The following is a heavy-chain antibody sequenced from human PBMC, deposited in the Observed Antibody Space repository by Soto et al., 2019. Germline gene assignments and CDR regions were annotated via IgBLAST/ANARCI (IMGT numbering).Heavy chain of an antibody. D-gene: IGHD5-12*01. CDR1: GFTFSSYA. J-gene: IGHJ4*02. CDR3: AREGAGGYDYFDY. CDR2: ISYDGSNK. Sequence: GGSLRLSCAASGFTFSSYAMHWVRQAPGKGLEWVAVISYDGSNKYYADSVKGRFTISRDNSKNTLYLQMNSLRAEDTAVYYCAREGAGGYDYFDYWGQGTLVTVSS. V-gene: IGHV3-30-3*01.